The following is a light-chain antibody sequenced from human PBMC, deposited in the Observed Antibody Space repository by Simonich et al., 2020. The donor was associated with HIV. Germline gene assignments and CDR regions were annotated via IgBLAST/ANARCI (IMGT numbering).Light chain of an antibody. CDR2: EDS. V-gene: IGLV3-10*01. CDR1: ALPKKY. CDR3: QSADSSGTHRV. Sequence: SYELTQPPSVSVSPGQTARITCSGDALPKKYAYWYQHQSGQAPVLVIYEDSKRPSGIPERFSGSSSGTTVTLTISGVQAEDEADYYCQSADSSGTHRVFGGGTKLTVL. J-gene: IGLJ2*01.